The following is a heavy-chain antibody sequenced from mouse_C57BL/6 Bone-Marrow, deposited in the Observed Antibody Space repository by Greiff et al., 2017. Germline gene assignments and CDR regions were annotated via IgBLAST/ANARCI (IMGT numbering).Heavy chain of an antibody. CDR1: GYTFTDYY. D-gene: IGHD2-12*01. J-gene: IGHJ2*01. CDR3: ARGGDSTTLFDY. Sequence: EVQLQQSGPELVKPGASVKISCKASGYTFTDYYMNWVKQSHGKSLEWIGDINPNNGGTSYNQKFKGKATLTVDKSSSTAYMELRSLTSEDSAVYYCARGGDSTTLFDYWGQGTTLTVSS. CDR2: INPNNGGT. V-gene: IGHV1-26*01.